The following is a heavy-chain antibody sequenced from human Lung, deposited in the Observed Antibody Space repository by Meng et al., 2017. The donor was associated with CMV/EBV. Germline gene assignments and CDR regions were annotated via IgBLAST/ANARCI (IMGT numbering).Heavy chain of an antibody. Sequence: QVARVASGGGVVQPGRSLRLSCAASGFTFSSYAMHWVRQAPGKGLEWVAVISYDGSNKYYADSVKGRFTISRDNSKNTLYLQMNSLRAEDTAVYYCARGQWHSLDYWGQGTLVTVSS. CDR3: ARGQWHSLDY. CDR1: GFTFSSYA. CDR2: ISYDGSNK. J-gene: IGHJ4*02. D-gene: IGHD6-19*01. V-gene: IGHV3-30-3*01.